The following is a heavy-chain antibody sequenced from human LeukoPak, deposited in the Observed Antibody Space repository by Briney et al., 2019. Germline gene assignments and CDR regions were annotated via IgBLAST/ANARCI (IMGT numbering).Heavy chain of an antibody. D-gene: IGHD2-15*01. CDR2: INPNSGGT. Sequence: ASVKVSCKASGYTFTGYYMHWVRQAPGQGLEWMGWINPNSGGTNYAQKFQGRVTMTRDTSISTAYMELSRLRSDDTAVYYCARASVGYCSGGSCHPGVYWGRGTLVTVSS. CDR3: ARASVGYCSGGSCHPGVY. V-gene: IGHV1-2*02. CDR1: GYTFTGYY. J-gene: IGHJ4*02.